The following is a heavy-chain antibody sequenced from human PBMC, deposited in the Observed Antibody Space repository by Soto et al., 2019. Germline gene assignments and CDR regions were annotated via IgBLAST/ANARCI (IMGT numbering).Heavy chain of an antibody. V-gene: IGHV3-48*02. CDR2: ISSSSSTI. Sequence: PGGSLRLSCAASGFTFSSYSMNWVRQAPGKGLEWVSYISSSSSTIYYADSVKGRFTISRDNAKNSLHLQMNSLRDEDTAVYYCARVDLTTADYWGQGTLVTVSS. J-gene: IGHJ4*02. D-gene: IGHD4-4*01. CDR1: GFTFSSYS. CDR3: ARVDLTTADY.